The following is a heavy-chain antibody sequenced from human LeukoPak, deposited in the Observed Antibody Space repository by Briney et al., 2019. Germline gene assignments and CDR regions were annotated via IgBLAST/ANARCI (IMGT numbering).Heavy chain of an antibody. J-gene: IGHJ6*03. D-gene: IGHD2-2*01. CDR2: FDPEDGET. Sequence: AASVKVSCKVSGYTLTELSMHWVRQAPGKGLEWMGGFDPEDGETIYAQKFQGRVTMTEDTSTDTAYMELSSLRSEDTAVYYCATVSLGCSSASCYLYYYYMDVWGKGTTVTVSS. CDR3: ATVSLGCSSASCYLYYYYMDV. V-gene: IGHV1-24*01. CDR1: GYTLTELS.